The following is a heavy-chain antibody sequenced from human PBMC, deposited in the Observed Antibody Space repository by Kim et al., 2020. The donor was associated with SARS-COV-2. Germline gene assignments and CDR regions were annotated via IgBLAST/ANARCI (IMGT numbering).Heavy chain of an antibody. CDR2: ISYDGSNK. J-gene: IGHJ6*02. V-gene: IGHV3-30*18. CDR1: GFTFSSYG. Sequence: GGSLRLSCAASGFTFSSYGMHWVRQAPGKGLEWVAVISYDGSNKYYADSVKGRFTISRDNSKNTLYLQMNSLRAEDTAVYYCAKEPYYYGSGGGHVWGQGTTVTVSS. D-gene: IGHD3-10*01. CDR3: AKEPYYYGSGGGHV.